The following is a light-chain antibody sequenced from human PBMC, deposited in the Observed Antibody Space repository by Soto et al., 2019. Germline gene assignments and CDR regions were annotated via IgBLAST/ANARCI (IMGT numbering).Light chain of an antibody. V-gene: IGLV2-11*01. CDR1: SSDVGGYNY. J-gene: IGLJ1*01. Sequence: QSALTQPPSVSGSPGQSVTISCTGTSSDVGGYNYVSWYQQHPGKAPKLMIYEGSKRPSGVSDRFSGSKSGNTASLTISGLQAEDEADYYCCSYAGSRSYVFGAGTKVTVL. CDR2: EGS. CDR3: CSYAGSRSYV.